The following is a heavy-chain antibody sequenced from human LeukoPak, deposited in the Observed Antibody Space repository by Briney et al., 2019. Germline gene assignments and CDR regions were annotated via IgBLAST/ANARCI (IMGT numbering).Heavy chain of an antibody. CDR1: GGSFSGYY. Sequence: PSETLSLTCAVYGGSFSGYYWSWIRQPPGKGLEWIGEINHSGSTDYNPSLKSRVTISVDTSKNQSSLKLSSVTAADTAVYYCARAGAAAAGTNRYYFDYWGQGTLVTVSS. V-gene: IGHV4-34*01. D-gene: IGHD6-13*01. CDR2: INHSGST. J-gene: IGHJ4*02. CDR3: ARAGAAAAGTNRYYFDY.